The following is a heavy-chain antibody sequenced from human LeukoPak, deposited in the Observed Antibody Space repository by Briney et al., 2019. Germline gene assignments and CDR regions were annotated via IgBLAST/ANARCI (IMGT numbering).Heavy chain of an antibody. J-gene: IGHJ1*01. Sequence: SETLSLTCTVSGYSISSGYYWGWIQQPPGKGLEWIGSIYHSGSTYYNPSLKSRVTISVDTSKNQFSLKLSSVTAADTAVYYCARANYVSPPGHWGQGTLVTVSS. CDR3: ARANYVSPPGH. D-gene: IGHD4/OR15-4a*01. CDR1: GYSISSGYY. V-gene: IGHV4-38-2*02. CDR2: IYHSGST.